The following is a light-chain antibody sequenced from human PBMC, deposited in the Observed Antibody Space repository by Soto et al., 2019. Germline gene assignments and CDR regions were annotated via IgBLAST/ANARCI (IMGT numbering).Light chain of an antibody. V-gene: IGKV1-39*01. Sequence: DIQMTQSPSSLSASVGDRVTITCRASQSISSYLNWYQQKPGKAPKLLIYAASSLQSGVPSRFSGCGSGTDFTLTISSLQPEDFATYYCQQSYSTPGVFGGGTKVEIK. CDR1: QSISSY. CDR3: QQSYSTPGV. CDR2: AAS. J-gene: IGKJ4*01.